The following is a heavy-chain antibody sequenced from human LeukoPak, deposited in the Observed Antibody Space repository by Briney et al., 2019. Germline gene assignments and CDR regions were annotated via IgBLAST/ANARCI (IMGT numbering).Heavy chain of an antibody. J-gene: IGHJ3*01. CDR3: ARPNITSYYDSRGYDAFDV. D-gene: IGHD3-22*01. V-gene: IGHV5-51*01. CDR2: IYPDDSDT. CDR1: GYRFSAYW. Sequence: GESLKISCKGSGYRFSAYWIALVRQMPGKGLEWMGIIYPDDSDTRYSPSFQGQVTISADKSVSTTYLQWSSLKASDTAMYFCARPNITSYYDSRGYDAFDVWGQGTIVTVSP.